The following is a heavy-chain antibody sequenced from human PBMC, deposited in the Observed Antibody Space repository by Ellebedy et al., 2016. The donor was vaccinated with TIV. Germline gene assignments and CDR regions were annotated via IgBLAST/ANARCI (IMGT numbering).Heavy chain of an antibody. V-gene: IGHV3-66*01. CDR3: ARDLDKSSGWYGGAAY. D-gene: IGHD6-19*01. CDR1: GFTFSPYA. CDR2: MVGSGAE. Sequence: PGGSLRLSCAASGFTFSPYAMAWVRQAPGTGLEWFSGMVGSGAEKYADSVKGRFTVSRDNSMTTVYLEMNSRRSEDTALYYCARDLDKSSGWYGGAAYWGQGTQVTVSS. J-gene: IGHJ4*02.